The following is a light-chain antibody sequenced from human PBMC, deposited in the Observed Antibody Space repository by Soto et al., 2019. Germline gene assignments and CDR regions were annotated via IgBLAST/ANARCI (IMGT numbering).Light chain of an antibody. Sequence: QSVLTQPASVSGSPGQSITISCTGTSSDVGGYNYVSWYQQHPGKAHKLMIYEVSNRPSGVSNRHAGSKSGNTASLTISGLQAEDEADDYCSSYTSSSTLVVFGGGTKLTVL. V-gene: IGLV2-14*01. CDR2: EVS. CDR1: SSDVGGYNY. CDR3: SSYTSSSTLVV. J-gene: IGLJ2*01.